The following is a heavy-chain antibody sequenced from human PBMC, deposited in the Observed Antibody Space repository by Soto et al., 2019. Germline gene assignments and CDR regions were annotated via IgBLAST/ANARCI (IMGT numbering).Heavy chain of an antibody. J-gene: IGHJ1*01. CDR1: GLTFSTYA. CDR3: ASGRGYCGDNTCFYCDYLPH. Sequence: QVQLVESGGGVGQPGTSLRLSCAASGLTFSTYAMNWVRLAPGKGLEWVAVISNDGRSKYYADSVKGGFTISRDNSKDTVYFQMDSLRRDDTAVYYCASGRGYCGDNTCFYCDYLPHWGPRALV. V-gene: IGHV3-30*03. D-gene: IGHD2-15*01. CDR2: ISNDGRSK.